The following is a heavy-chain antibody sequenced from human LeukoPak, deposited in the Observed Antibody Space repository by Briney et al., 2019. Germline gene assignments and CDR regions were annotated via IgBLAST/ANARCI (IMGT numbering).Heavy chain of an antibody. D-gene: IGHD2-21*02. V-gene: IGHV3-53*01. CDR2: IYSGGTT. Sequence: PGGSLRLSCAASGFTVSSNYMSWVRQAPGKGPEWVSVIYSGGTTYYAGSVKGQFTISRDSSKNTLYLQMNSLRAEDTAVYYCARVGGVTATWGAFDIWGQGTMVTVSS. CDR1: GFTVSSNY. J-gene: IGHJ3*02. CDR3: ARVGGVTATWGAFDI.